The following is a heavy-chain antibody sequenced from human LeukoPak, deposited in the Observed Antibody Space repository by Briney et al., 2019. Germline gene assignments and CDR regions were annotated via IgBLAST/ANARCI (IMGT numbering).Heavy chain of an antibody. CDR3: ATGLITFGGVIVH. CDR2: FDPEDGET. J-gene: IGHJ4*02. D-gene: IGHD3-16*02. CDR1: GYTLTALS. V-gene: IGHV1-24*01. Sequence: ASVKVSCKVSGYTLTALSMHWLPQVRGYGLESIGGFDPEDGETIYAQKFQGRVTMTEDTSTDTAYMELSSLRSEDTAVYYCATGLITFGGVIVHWGQGTLVTVSS.